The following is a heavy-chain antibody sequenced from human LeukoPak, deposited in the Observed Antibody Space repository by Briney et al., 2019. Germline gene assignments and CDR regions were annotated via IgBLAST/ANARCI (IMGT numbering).Heavy chain of an antibody. D-gene: IGHD3-10*01. Sequence: GGSLRLSCAASGFTFSNYAMSWVCQAPGKGLEWVSAITGSGGSTYYADSVKGRFTISRDNSKNTLYLQMNSLRAEDTAAYYCAKDTYGSGGTDYWGQGTLVTVSS. V-gene: IGHV3-23*01. J-gene: IGHJ4*02. CDR3: AKDTYGSGGTDY. CDR1: GFTFSNYA. CDR2: ITGSGGST.